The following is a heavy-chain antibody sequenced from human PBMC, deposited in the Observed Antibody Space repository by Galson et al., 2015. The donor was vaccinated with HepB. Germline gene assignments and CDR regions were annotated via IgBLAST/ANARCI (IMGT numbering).Heavy chain of an antibody. Sequence: ETLSLTCTVSSGSISGYYWSWIRQPPGKGLEWIGYIYYSGSTHYNPSLKSRVTISLDTSKKQFSLNLSSVTAADAAVYYCASPSGGWYYFDYWGQGTLVTVSS. CDR3: ASPSGGWYYFDY. CDR1: SGSISGYY. CDR2: IYYSGST. D-gene: IGHD2-15*01. J-gene: IGHJ4*02. V-gene: IGHV4-59*01.